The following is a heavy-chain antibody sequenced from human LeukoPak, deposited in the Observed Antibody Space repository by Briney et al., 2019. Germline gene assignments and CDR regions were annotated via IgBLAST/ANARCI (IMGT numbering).Heavy chain of an antibody. D-gene: IGHD6-13*01. V-gene: IGHV3-48*01. J-gene: IGHJ4*02. CDR3: ARDPLYRGGSWTYYFDY. CDR2: ISSSSSTI. Sequence: GGSLRLSCAGSGFTFSRYGFNWVRQAPGKGLEWVSYISSSSSTIYYADSVKGRFTISRDNAKNSLYLQMNSLRAEDTAVYYCARDPLYRGGSWTYYFDYWGQGTLVTVSS. CDR1: GFTFSRYG.